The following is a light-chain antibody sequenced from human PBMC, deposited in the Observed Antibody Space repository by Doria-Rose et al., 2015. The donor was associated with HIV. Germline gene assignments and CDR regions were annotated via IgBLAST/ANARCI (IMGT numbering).Light chain of an antibody. CDR2: LGS. V-gene: IGKV2-28*01. CDR3: MQALQTPYT. Sequence: ASISCRSSQSLLHTIGYNYLDWYLQKPGQSPQLLIYLGSNRASGVPDRFSGSGSGTDFTLKISRVEAEDVGVYYYMQALQTPYTFGQGTKLEIK. J-gene: IGKJ2*01. CDR1: QSLLHTIGYNY.